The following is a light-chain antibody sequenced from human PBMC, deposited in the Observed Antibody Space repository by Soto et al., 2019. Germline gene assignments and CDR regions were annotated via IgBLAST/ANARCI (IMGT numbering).Light chain of an antibody. CDR3: SSYSTIATRV. V-gene: IGLV2-14*03. CDR2: DVT. CDR1: SNDVGSCNC. Sequence: SALTQPASVSGSPGQSITISCTGTSNDVGSCNCVSWYQQHPGKAPKLLISDVTTRPSGVSNRFSGSKSANTASLTISGLQPEDEADYYCSSYSTIATRVFGSGTKLTVL. J-gene: IGLJ1*01.